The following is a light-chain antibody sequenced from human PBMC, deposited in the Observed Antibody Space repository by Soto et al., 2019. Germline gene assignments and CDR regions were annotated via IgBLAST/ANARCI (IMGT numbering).Light chain of an antibody. CDR2: DVR. CDR1: SSDVGYYNY. Sequence: QSALTQPASVSGSPGQSITISCTGTSSDVGYYNYVSWYQQHPGKVPKLMIYDVRYRPSGVSDRFSGSKSGNTASLTLSGLQAEDEADYYCSSYTRTSTLVFGTGTKVTVL. CDR3: SSYTRTSTLV. V-gene: IGLV2-14*03. J-gene: IGLJ1*01.